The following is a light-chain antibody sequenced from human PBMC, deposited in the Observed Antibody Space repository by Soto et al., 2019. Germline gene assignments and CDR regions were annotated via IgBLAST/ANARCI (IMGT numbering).Light chain of an antibody. CDR1: QTIGSD. Sequence: DIVMTQSPATLSVSPGETATLPCRASQTIGSDLAWYQQKPGQTPRLLIFGASNRATGIPARFSGSGSGTDFTLTISSLQSEDFAVYYCHHYKNFPPYTFGQGTKLEIK. CDR2: GAS. V-gene: IGKV3D-15*01. CDR3: HHYKNFPPYT. J-gene: IGKJ2*01.